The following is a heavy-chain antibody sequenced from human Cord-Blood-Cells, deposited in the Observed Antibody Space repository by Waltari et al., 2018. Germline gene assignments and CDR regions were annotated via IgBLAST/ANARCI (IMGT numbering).Heavy chain of an antibody. D-gene: IGHD2-2*01. CDR2: INPNSGGT. Sequence: QVQLVQSGAEGKKPGASVKVSCKASGYTFTGYYMHWVRQAPGQGLEWMGWINPNSGGTNYAQKFQGWVTMTRDTSISTAYMELSRLRSDDTAVYYCARSGHCSSTSCYSDYWGQGTLVTVSS. CDR1: GYTFTGYY. J-gene: IGHJ4*02. CDR3: ARSGHCSSTSCYSDY. V-gene: IGHV1-2*04.